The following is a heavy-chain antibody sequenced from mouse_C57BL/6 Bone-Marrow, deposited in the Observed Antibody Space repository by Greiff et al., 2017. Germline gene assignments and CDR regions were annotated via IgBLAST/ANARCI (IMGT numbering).Heavy chain of an antibody. Sequence: QVQLQQSGAELVMPGASVQLSCKASGYTFPSYWMHWVQQRPARGLDWIGRIDPNSGGTKYHEKFKHKATLTVDQPSSTAYMQLSSLTSEDSAVYYCARERVYYYYFDYWGQGTTLTVSS. CDR3: ARERVYYYYFDY. CDR1: GYTFPSYW. J-gene: IGHJ2*01. V-gene: IGHV1-72*01. CDR2: IDPNSGGT. D-gene: IGHD1-1*01.